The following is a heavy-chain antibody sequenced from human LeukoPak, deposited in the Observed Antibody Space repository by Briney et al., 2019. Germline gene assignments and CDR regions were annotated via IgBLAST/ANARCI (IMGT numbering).Heavy chain of an antibody. V-gene: IGHV3-66*01. Sequence: GGSLRLSCAASGFTVSSNYMSWVRQAPGKGLGWVSVIYSGGSSYYADSVKGRFTISRDNSKNTLYLQMNSLRAEDTAVYYCARAGYSSSWYGSYYFDYWGQGTLVTVSS. D-gene: IGHD6-13*01. CDR1: GFTVSSNY. J-gene: IGHJ4*02. CDR2: IYSGGSS. CDR3: ARAGYSSSWYGSYYFDY.